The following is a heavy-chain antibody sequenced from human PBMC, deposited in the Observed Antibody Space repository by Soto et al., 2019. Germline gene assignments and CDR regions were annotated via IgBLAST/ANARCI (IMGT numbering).Heavy chain of an antibody. CDR2: ISGSGGST. CDR1: GFTFSSYA. D-gene: IGHD6-6*01. V-gene: IGHV3-23*01. J-gene: IGHJ4*02. Sequence: EVQLLESGGGLVQPGGSLRLSCAASGFTFSSYAMSWVRQAPGKGLEWVSAISGSGGSTYYADSVKGRFTISRDNSKNTLYPQMNSLRAEDTAVYYCAKDMGGPTYSSSSGRGYWGQGTLVTVSS. CDR3: AKDMGGPTYSSSSGRGY.